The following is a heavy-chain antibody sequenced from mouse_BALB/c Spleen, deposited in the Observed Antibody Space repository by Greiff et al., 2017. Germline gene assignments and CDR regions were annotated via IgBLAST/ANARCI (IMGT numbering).Heavy chain of an antibody. J-gene: IGHJ4*01. Sequence: VQLQQSGAELARPGASVKMSCKASGYTFTSYTMHWVKQRPGQGLEWIGYINPSSGYTNYNQKFKDKATLTADKSSSTAYMQLSSLTSEDSAVYYCARGLITTARAMDYWGQGTSVTVSS. CDR2: INPSSGYT. CDR3: ARGLITTARAMDY. D-gene: IGHD1-2*01. V-gene: IGHV1-4*01. CDR1: GYTFTSYT.